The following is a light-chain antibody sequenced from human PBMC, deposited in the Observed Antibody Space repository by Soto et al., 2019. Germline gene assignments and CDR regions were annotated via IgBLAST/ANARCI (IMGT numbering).Light chain of an antibody. CDR3: ASYTTSSTYV. CDR2: DVS. J-gene: IGLJ1*01. Sequence: QSVLTQPASVSGSPGQSIAISCTGTSSDVGGYSYVSWYQQQPGKAPKLVISDVSHRPSGVSDRFSGSKSGNTASLTISGLQTEDEADYYCASYTTSSTYVFGTGTQLTVL. CDR1: SSDVGGYSY. V-gene: IGLV2-14*01.